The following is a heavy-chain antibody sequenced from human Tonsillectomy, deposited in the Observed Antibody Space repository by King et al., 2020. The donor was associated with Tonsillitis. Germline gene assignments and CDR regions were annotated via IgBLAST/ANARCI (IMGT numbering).Heavy chain of an antibody. CDR2: ISWNSYNI. V-gene: IGHV3-9*01. D-gene: IGHD6-19*01. CDR3: AKDISSGAKYYFDS. Sequence: VQLVESGGGLVQPGRSLRLSCAASGFTFDDYAMHWVRQAPGKGLEWVSGISWNSYNIGYADSVKGRFTISRDNAKNSLYLQMNSLRAEDTALYYCAKDISSGAKYYFDSWGQGTLVTVSS. CDR1: GFTFDDYA. J-gene: IGHJ4*02.